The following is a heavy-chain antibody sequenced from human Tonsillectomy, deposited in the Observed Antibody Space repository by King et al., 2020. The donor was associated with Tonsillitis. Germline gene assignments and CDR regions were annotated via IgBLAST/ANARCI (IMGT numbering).Heavy chain of an antibody. D-gene: IGHD3-22*01. V-gene: IGHV1-18*01. Sequence: QLVQSGAEVKKPGASVKVSCKASGYTFTSYGISWVRQAPGQGLEWMEWISGYNGNTNYARTLQGRVTMTTDTSTSTVYMELRSLSSDDTAVYYCVREDYYDTSGFGDYWGQGTLVTVSS. CDR1: GYTFTSYG. CDR3: VREDYYDTSGFGDY. CDR2: ISGYNGNT. J-gene: IGHJ4*02.